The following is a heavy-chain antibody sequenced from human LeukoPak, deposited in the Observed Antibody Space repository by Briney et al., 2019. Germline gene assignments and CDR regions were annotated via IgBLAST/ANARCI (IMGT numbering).Heavy chain of an antibody. CDR3: AKNNGWFHLAQ. D-gene: IGHD6-19*01. V-gene: IGHV3-7*03. J-gene: IGHJ4*02. Sequence: QLGGSLRLSCAVSGFNFRDHWMDWVRQAPGKGLEWVGHIKNDGSESYYVDSLKGRFSISRDNTNNALYLQMNSLRVEDTAVYYCAKNNGWFHLAQWGQGNAGHRLL. CDR2: IKNDGSES. CDR1: GFNFRDHW.